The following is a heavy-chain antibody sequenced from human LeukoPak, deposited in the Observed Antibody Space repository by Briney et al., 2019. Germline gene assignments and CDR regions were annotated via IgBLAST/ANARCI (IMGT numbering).Heavy chain of an antibody. V-gene: IGHV1-2*02. J-gene: IGHJ4*02. CDR2: INPNSGGT. D-gene: IGHD3-10*01. Sequence: ASVTVSCKASGYTFTGYYMHWVRQAPGQGLEWMGWINPNSGGTNYAQKFQGRVTMTRDTSISTAYMELSRLRSDDTAVYYCARLKLVRGVIPFDYWGQGTLVTVSS. CDR3: ARLKLVRGVIPFDY. CDR1: GYTFTGYY.